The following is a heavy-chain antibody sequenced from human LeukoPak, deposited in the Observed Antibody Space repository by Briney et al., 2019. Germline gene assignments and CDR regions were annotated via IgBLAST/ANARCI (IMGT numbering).Heavy chain of an antibody. D-gene: IGHD3-3*01. CDR2: INWNGGST. Sequence: GGSLRLSCAASGFTFDDYGMSWVRQAPGKGLEWVSGINWNGGSTGYADSVKGRFTISRDTAKNSLYLQMNSLRAEDTALYYCARSGGKSSYYDFWSGSQYYFDYWGQGTLVTVSS. J-gene: IGHJ4*02. CDR3: ARSGGKSSYYDFWSGSQYYFDY. CDR1: GFTFDDYG. V-gene: IGHV3-20*04.